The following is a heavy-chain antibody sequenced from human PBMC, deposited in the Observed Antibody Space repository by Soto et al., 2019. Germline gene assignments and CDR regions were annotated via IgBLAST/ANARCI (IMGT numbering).Heavy chain of an antibody. J-gene: IGHJ6*02. CDR2: INAGNGNT. Sequence: ASVKVSCKASGYTFTSYAMHWVRQAPGQRLEWMGWINAGNGNTKYSQKFQGRGTITRDTSASTAYMELSSLRSEDTAVYYCARDPSYYGMDVWGQGTTVTVSS. CDR3: ARDPSYYGMDV. CDR1: GYTFTSYA. V-gene: IGHV1-3*01.